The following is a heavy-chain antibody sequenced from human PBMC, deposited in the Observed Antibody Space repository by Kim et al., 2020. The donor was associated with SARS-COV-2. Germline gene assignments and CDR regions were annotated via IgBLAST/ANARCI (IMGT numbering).Heavy chain of an antibody. CDR1: GFTFSSYE. V-gene: IGHV3-48*03. Sequence: GGSLRLSCAASGFTFSSYEMNWVRQAPGKGLEWVSYISSSDSIIYYADSVKGRFTISRDNAKNSLYLQMNSLRAEDTAVYYCARVTYGSLYWYFDLWGRGTLVTVSS. CDR2: ISSSDSII. J-gene: IGHJ2*01. D-gene: IGHD2-21*02. CDR3: ARVTYGSLYWYFDL.